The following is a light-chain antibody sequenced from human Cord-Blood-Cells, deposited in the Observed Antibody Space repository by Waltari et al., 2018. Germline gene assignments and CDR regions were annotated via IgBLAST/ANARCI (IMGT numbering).Light chain of an antibody. CDR3: QQYYSTPLT. Sequence: DIVMTQSPDPLAVSLGERATINCKSSQSVLYSSNNKNYLAWYQQKPGQPPKPRIYWASTRASGVPDRFRGSGSGTDFSRTISSLQAEDVAVYYCQQYYSTPLTSGQGTRLEIK. CDR2: WAS. V-gene: IGKV4-1*01. J-gene: IGKJ5*01. CDR1: QSVLYSSNNKNY.